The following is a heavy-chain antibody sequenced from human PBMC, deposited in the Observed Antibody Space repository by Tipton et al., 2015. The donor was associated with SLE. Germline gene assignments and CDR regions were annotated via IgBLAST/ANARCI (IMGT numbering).Heavy chain of an antibody. Sequence: TLSLTCAVYGGSFSGYSWSWIRQPPGKGLEWIGELNHSGSTNYNPSLKSRVTISVDTSKNQFSLKLSSVTAADTAVYDCARGPLLYLWGRGTLVTVSS. J-gene: IGHJ2*01. V-gene: IGHV4-34*01. CDR3: ARGPLLYL. CDR2: LNHSGST. D-gene: IGHD2-15*01. CDR1: GGSFSGYS.